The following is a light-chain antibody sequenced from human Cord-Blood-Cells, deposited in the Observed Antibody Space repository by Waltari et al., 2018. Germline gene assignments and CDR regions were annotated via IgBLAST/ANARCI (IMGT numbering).Light chain of an antibody. CDR2: GNS. J-gene: IGLJ2*01. CDR3: QSYDSSHVV. V-gene: IGLV1-40*01. Sequence: QSVLTQPPSVSGAPGQRVTISCTGSSSNIGAGYDVHWYQQLPGTAPKLLIYGNSNRPSGVPDRFSGSKSGTSASLASTGRQAEDEADYYCQSYDSSHVVFGGGTKLTVL. CDR1: SSNIGAGYD.